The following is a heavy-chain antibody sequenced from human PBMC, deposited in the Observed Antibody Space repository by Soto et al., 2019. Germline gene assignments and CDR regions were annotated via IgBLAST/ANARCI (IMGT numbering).Heavy chain of an antibody. D-gene: IGHD3-3*01. CDR1: GYTFTSYG. CDR3: ARDPRPSITIFGVVNWFDP. Sequence: ASVKVSCKASGYTFTSYGISWVRQAPGQGLEWMGIINPSGGSTSYAQKFQGRVTMTRDTSTSTVYMELSSLRSEDTAVYYCARDPRPSITIFGVVNWFDPWGQGTLVTVSS. J-gene: IGHJ5*02. CDR2: INPSGGST. V-gene: IGHV1-46*01.